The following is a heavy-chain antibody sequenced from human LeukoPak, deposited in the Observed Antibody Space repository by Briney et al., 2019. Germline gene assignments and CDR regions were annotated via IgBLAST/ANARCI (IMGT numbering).Heavy chain of an antibody. V-gene: IGHV4-4*07. D-gene: IGHD5-18*01. CDR1: GVSIQSYW. CDR2: IYATGRT. Sequence: SETLSLTCDVSGVSIQSYWWSWVRKPAGKGLEWIGRIYATGRTNYSPSFQSRVTMSIDVSSNQFSLTLRSVTAADTAVYYCARSGYTISAYHSDFWGQGAPVTVSS. CDR3: ARSGYTISAYHSDF. J-gene: IGHJ4*02.